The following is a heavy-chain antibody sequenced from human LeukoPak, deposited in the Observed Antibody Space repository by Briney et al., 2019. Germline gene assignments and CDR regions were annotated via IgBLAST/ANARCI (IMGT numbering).Heavy chain of an antibody. Sequence: QPGGSLRLSCAASGFTFSSYAMHWVRQAPGKGLEWVAVIWYDGSNKYYADSVKGRFTISRDNAKNSLYLQMNSLRAEDTAVYYCARLPGGHYDFWSGYWGGIFDYWGQGTLVTVSS. CDR2: IWYDGSNK. D-gene: IGHD3-3*01. J-gene: IGHJ4*02. CDR3: ARLPGGHYDFWSGYWGGIFDY. V-gene: IGHV3-33*08. CDR1: GFTFSSYA.